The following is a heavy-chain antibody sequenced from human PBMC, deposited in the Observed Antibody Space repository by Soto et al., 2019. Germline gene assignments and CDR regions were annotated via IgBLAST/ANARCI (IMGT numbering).Heavy chain of an antibody. J-gene: IGHJ4*02. CDR2: ITNDGNSK. V-gene: IGHV3-30-3*01. Sequence: QVQLVESGGGVVQPGRSLRLSCAASGFTFSSYPMHWVRRAPGKGLEWLAVITNDGNSKYYADSVQGRFTISRDNSKNTVYLQMNSLRAEDTAVYYCARQTVMAAYFEHWGQGTLVTASS. CDR1: GFTFSSYP. D-gene: IGHD5-18*01. CDR3: ARQTVMAAYFEH.